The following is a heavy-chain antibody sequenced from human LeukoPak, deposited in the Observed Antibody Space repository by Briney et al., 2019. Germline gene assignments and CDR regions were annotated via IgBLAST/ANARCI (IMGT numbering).Heavy chain of an antibody. D-gene: IGHD4-23*01. CDR2: IIPILGIA. Sequence: SVKVSCKTSGGTFSSYAISWVRQAPGQGLEWMGRIIPILGIANYAQKFQGRVTITADKSTSTAYMELSSLRSEDTAVYYCARAGDNYGGNWLYYFDYWGQGTLVTVSS. CDR1: GGTFSSYA. V-gene: IGHV1-69*04. J-gene: IGHJ4*02. CDR3: ARAGDNYGGNWLYYFDY.